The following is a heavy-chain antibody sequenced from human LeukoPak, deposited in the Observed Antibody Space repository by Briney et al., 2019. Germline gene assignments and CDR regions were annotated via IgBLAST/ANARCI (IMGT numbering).Heavy chain of an antibody. J-gene: IGHJ4*02. CDR2: ISGSGGST. Sequence: GGSLRLSCVASGFTFSNYAMSWVRQAPGKGLEWVSGISGSGGSTYYADSVKGRFTISRDNSKNTLSLQMNSLRAEDTAVYYCAKRVSDRAHCGGDCYLVDYWGQGTLVTVSS. V-gene: IGHV3-23*01. D-gene: IGHD2-21*02. CDR3: AKRVSDRAHCGGDCYLVDY. CDR1: GFTFSNYA.